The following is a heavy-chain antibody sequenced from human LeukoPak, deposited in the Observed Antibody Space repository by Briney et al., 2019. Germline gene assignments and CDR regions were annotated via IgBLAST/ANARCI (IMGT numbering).Heavy chain of an antibody. CDR1: GFTFSSYA. CDR2: ISGSGGST. J-gene: IGHJ4*02. V-gene: IGHV3-23*01. Sequence: GGSLRLSCAASGFTFSSYAMSWVRQAPGKGLEWGSAISGSGGSTYYADSVKGRFTISRDNSKNTLYLQMSSLRAEDTAVYYCATVIGGRRADYWGQGTLVTVSS. CDR3: ATVIGGRRADY.